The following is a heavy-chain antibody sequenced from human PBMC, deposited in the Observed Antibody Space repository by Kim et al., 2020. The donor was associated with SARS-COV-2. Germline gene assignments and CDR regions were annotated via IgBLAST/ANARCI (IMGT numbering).Heavy chain of an antibody. J-gene: IGHJ6*02. Sequence: LKSRVTISVDTSKNQFSLMLSSVTAADTAVYYCARVVIHYYYYYYGMDVWGQGTTVTVSS. V-gene: IGHV4-39*01. D-gene: IGHD3-22*01. CDR3: ARVVIHYYYYYYGMDV.